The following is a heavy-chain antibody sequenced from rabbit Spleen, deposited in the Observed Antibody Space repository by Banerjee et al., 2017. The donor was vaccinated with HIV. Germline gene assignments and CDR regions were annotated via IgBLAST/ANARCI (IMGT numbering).Heavy chain of an antibody. CDR3: ARDTATSFSTYGMDL. V-gene: IGHV1S40*01. J-gene: IGHJ6*01. CDR1: GFSFSSNDY. CDR2: TAGGRSTFT. D-gene: IGHD1-1*01. Sequence: QSLEESGGGLVKPGGTLTLTCKASGFSFSSNDYMCWVRQAPGKGLEWIACTAGGRSTFTYYASWAKGRFTISKASSTTVTLQMTSLTAADTATYFCARDTATSFSTYGMDLWGPGTLVTVS.